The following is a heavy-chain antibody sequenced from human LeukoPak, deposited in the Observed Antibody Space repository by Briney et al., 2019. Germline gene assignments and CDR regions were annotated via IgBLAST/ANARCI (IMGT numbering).Heavy chain of an antibody. CDR3: ARRDTTLVTSFDF. CDR2: INHSGST. Sequence: SETLSLTCAVYGGSFTDYYWTWIRQPPGEGLEWIGEINHSGSTNYNPSLKSRVTVSVDPSKNQFSLILSSVPAADTAVYYCARRDTTLVTSFDFWGQGNLVTVSS. D-gene: IGHD5-18*01. J-gene: IGHJ4*02. CDR1: GGSFTDYY. V-gene: IGHV4-34*01.